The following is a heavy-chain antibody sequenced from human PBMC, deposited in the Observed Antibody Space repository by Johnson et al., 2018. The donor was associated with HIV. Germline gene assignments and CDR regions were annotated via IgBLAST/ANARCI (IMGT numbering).Heavy chain of an antibody. J-gene: IGHJ3*02. Sequence: EQLVESGGGVVQPGRSLRLSCAASGFTFSSYWMSWVRQAPGKGLEWVSVIYSGGSTYYADSVKGRFTISSDNSKNTLSVQMTSLRREDTAVQCCARGHCGGAVWLDDVADIWGQGTMVIVSS. CDR2: IYSGGST. D-gene: IGHD2-21*01. V-gene: IGHV3-66*01. CDR1: GFTFSSYW. CDR3: ARGHCGGAVWLDDVADI.